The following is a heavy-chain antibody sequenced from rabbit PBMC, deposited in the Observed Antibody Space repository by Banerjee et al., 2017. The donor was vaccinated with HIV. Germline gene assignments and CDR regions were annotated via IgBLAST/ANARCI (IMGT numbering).Heavy chain of an antibody. D-gene: IGHD6-1*01. CDR1: GFDFSRNYW. CDR2: IYNGDVST. Sequence: QSLEESGGDLVKPGGSLTLTCKASGFDFSRNYWICWVRQAPGKRPEWIACIYNGDVSTYYASWVNGRFTLSKTSSTTVTLQMTSLTAADTATYFCARGTYGYGGYAPNLWGQGTLVTVS. V-gene: IGHV1S40*01. CDR3: ARGTYGYGGYAPNL. J-gene: IGHJ4*01.